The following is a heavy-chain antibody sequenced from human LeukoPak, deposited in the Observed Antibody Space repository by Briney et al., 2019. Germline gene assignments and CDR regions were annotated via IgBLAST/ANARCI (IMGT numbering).Heavy chain of an antibody. CDR3: ARGGSGWPIDY. Sequence: PGGSLRLACAASGFTFSSYSMNWVRQAPGKGLEWVSSISSSSSYIYYADSVKGRFTISRDNAKNSLYLQMNSLRAEDTAVYYCARGGSGWPIDYWGQGTLVTVSS. CDR2: ISSSSSYI. CDR1: GFTFSSYS. D-gene: IGHD6-19*01. J-gene: IGHJ4*02. V-gene: IGHV3-21*01.